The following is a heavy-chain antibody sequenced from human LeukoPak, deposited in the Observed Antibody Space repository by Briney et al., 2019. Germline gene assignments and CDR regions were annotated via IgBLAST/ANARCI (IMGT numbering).Heavy chain of an antibody. V-gene: IGHV3-23*01. J-gene: IGHJ4*02. D-gene: IGHD3-10*01. CDR2: ISSSGGST. CDR1: GFTFSSYA. CDR3: AKDQGTKFGYFDH. Sequence: PGGSLRLSCAASGFTFSSYAMSWVRQAPGKGLEWVSAISSSGGSTYYADSVKGRFTISRDNSKNTLYLQMNSLRVEDTALYYCAKDQGTKFGYFDHWGQGTLVTVSS.